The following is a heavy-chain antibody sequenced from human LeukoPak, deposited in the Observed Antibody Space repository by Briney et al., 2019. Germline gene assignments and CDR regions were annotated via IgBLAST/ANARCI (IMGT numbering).Heavy chain of an antibody. CDR3: ASRSSVPGTGPG. V-gene: IGHV3-7*01. Sequence: GGSLRLSCAASGFTFSSYAMSWVRQAPGKGLEWVANIKQDGSEKYYVDSVKGRFTISRDNAKNSLYLQMNSLRAEDTAVYYCASRSSVPGTGPGWGQGTLVTVSS. D-gene: IGHD6-13*01. J-gene: IGHJ4*02. CDR1: GFTFSSYA. CDR2: IKQDGSEK.